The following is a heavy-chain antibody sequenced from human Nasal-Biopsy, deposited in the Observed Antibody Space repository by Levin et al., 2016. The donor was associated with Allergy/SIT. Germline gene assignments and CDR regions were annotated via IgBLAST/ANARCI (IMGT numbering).Heavy chain of an antibody. J-gene: IGHJ2*01. CDR1: GFTFSRYD. D-gene: IGHD6-13*01. CDR3: GRTLKAGTLDWYLDL. Sequence: GGSLRLSCAASGFTFSRYDMHWVRQATGKGLEWVSTIGTAGDPYYAGSVKGRFTISRENAKNSVYLQMNSLRAGDTAVYYCGRTLKAGTLDWYLDLWGRGTLVTVSS. CDR2: IGTAGDP. V-gene: IGHV3-13*05.